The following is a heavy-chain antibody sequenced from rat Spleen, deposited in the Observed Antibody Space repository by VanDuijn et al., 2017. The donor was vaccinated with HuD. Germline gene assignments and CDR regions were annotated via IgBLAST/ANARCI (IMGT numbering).Heavy chain of an antibody. V-gene: IGHV5-7*01. CDR2: ISDDGSTT. D-gene: IGHD1-1*01. Sequence: EVQLVESGGGLVQPGGSLRLSCAASGFTFSDFYMAWVRQAPTKGLEWVATISDDGSTTYYRDSVKGRFTISRDNAKSTLYLQMDSLRSEDTATYYCARRYYSGFDYWGQGVMVTVSS. J-gene: IGHJ2*01. CDR3: ARRYYSGFDY. CDR1: GFTFSDFY.